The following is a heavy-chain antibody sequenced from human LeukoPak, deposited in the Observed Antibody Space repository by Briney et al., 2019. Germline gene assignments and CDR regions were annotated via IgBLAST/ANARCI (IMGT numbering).Heavy chain of an antibody. J-gene: IGHJ4*02. CDR1: GDSIGGGSYY. CDR2: IYTSGST. D-gene: IGHD3-22*01. Sequence: SETLSLTCTVSGDSIGGGSYYWTWIRQPAGKGLEWIGRIYTSGSTNYNPSLKSRVTISVDMSKNQFSLKLSSVTAADTAVYYCARGPYYYDSSGNFDYWGQGTLVTVSS. V-gene: IGHV4-61*02. CDR3: ARGPYYYDSSGNFDY.